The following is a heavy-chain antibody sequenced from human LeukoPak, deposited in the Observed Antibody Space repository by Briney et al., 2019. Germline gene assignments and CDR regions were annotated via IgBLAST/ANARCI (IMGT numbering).Heavy chain of an antibody. CDR1: GYSFTNYW. J-gene: IGHJ4*02. CDR2: IYPGDSST. CDR3: ARQCNTASCPGRY. D-gene: IGHD2-2*01. Sequence: GESLKISCQGSGYSFTNYWIAWVRQMPGKGLEWMGIIYPGDSSTRYSPSFQGQVTISADKSISTAYLQWSSLKASDTAMYYCARQCNTASCPGRYWGQGTLVTVSS. V-gene: IGHV5-51*01.